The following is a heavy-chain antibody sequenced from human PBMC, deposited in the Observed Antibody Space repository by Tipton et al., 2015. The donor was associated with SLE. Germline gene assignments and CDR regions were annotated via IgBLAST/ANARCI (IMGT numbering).Heavy chain of an antibody. CDR3: ARRLTRYSGYDYFDY. V-gene: IGHV4-59*08. CDR2: IYYSGST. Sequence: TLSLTCTVSGGSISSYYWSWIRQPPGKGLEWIGYIYYSGSTNYNPSLKSRVTISVDTSKNRFSLKLSSVTAADTAVYYCARRLTRYSGYDYFDYWGQGTLVTVSS. D-gene: IGHD5-12*01. J-gene: IGHJ4*02. CDR1: GGSISSYY.